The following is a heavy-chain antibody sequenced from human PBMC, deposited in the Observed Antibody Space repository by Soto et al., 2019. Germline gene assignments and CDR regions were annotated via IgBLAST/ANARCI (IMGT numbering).Heavy chain of an antibody. CDR1: GFTFSSYA. D-gene: IGHD6-19*01. CDR3: AKDLGVVAGTFYYYYYGMDV. J-gene: IGHJ6*02. CDR2: ISGSGGST. V-gene: IGHV3-23*01. Sequence: GGSVRLSCAAYGFTFSSYAMSWVRQAPGKGLEWVSAISGSGGSTYYADSVKGRFTISRDNSKNTLYLQMNSLRAEDTAVYYCAKDLGVVAGTFYYYYYGMDVWGQGTTVTGS.